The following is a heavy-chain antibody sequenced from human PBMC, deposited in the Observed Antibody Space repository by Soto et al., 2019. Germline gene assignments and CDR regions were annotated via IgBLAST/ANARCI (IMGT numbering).Heavy chain of an antibody. J-gene: IGHJ4*02. Sequence: EVQLVESGGGLVQPGGSLRLSCAASGFTVSSNYMSWVRQAPGKGLEWVSVIYSGGSTYYADSVKGRFTISRDNSKNTLYLQMNSLRAEDTAVYYCARDDYGDHHPRGYWGQGTLVTVSS. CDR3: ARDDYGDHHPRGY. V-gene: IGHV3-66*01. CDR2: IYSGGST. D-gene: IGHD4-17*01. CDR1: GFTVSSNY.